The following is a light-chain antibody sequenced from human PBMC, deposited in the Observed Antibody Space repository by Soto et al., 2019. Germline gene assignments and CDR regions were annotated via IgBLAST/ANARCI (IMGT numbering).Light chain of an antibody. Sequence: QSAQSHPGSVCWSPGHSITISCTGTSSDVGGYHYVSWYQQYPDKAPKLMIYEVSNRPSGISHRFSGSKSGNTASLTISGLQTEDQADHYCSSYTSGSTYVFGTGTKVAVL. CDR3: SSYTSGSTYV. CDR1: SSDVGGYHY. V-gene: IGLV2-14*01. CDR2: EVS. J-gene: IGLJ1*01.